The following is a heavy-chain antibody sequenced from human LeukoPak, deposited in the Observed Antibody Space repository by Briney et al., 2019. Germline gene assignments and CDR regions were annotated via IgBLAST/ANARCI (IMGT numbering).Heavy chain of an antibody. CDR2: VWYDGTKN. J-gene: IGHJ4*02. CDR1: GFTFNIYG. D-gene: IGHD2-8*01. V-gene: IGHV3-33*01. CDR3: ARDFWSNAVSDPYYFDY. Sequence: PGRSLRLSCAASGFTFNIYGMHWVRQAPGKGLEWVALVWYDGTKNFYADSVKGRFTISRDNSKNTLYLQMNTLRPDDTAMYHCARDFWSNAVSDPYYFDYWGQGTLVTVSP.